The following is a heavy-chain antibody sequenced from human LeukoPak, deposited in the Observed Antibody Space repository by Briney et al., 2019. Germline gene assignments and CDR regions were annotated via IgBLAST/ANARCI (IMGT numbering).Heavy chain of an antibody. J-gene: IGHJ4*02. CDR3: ARGVVAAAGRTFDF. CDR1: GGSISTSNYY. CDR2: IFYSGST. Sequence: SETLSLTCTVSGGSISTSNYYWGWIRQPPGKGLEWIGNIFYSGSTYYGPSLKSRVTISLDTSKNQFSLKLSSVTAADTAVYYCARGVVAAAGRTFDFWGQGTLVTVSS. D-gene: IGHD6-13*01. V-gene: IGHV4-39*07.